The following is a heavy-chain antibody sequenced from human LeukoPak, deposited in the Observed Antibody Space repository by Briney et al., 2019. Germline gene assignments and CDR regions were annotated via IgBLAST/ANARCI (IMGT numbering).Heavy chain of an antibody. V-gene: IGHV3-7*01. J-gene: IGHJ4*02. CDR1: GFTFSSYW. CDR2: IKQDGSEK. D-gene: IGHD3-22*01. CDR3: ARDFEFYYDSSGYPGY. Sequence: GGSLRLSCAASGFTFSSYWMSWVRQAPGKGLAWVANIKQDGSEKYYVDSVKGRFTISRDNAKNSLYLQMNSLRAEDTAVYYCARDFEFYYDSSGYPGYWGQGTLVTVSS.